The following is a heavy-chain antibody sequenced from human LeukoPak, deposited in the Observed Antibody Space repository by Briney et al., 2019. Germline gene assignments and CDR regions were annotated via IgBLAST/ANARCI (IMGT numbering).Heavy chain of an antibody. CDR3: ARFRGQLRYFDY. CDR2: IKQDGREK. Sequence: GGSLRLSCAASGFTFSRYWMSWVREAQGKGGEGGAHIKQDGREKDYVDSVKGGFTISTDNAKNSLYLQMNSLRADDTAVYYCARFRGQLRYFDYWGQGTLVTVSS. J-gene: IGHJ4*02. D-gene: IGHD2-2*01. CDR1: GFTFSRYW. V-gene: IGHV3-7*01.